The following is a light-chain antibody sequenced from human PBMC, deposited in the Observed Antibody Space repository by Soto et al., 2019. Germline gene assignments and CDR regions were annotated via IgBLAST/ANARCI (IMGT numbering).Light chain of an antibody. CDR1: QGISNF. CDR2: AAS. CDR3: QKYNSPPFT. V-gene: IGKV1-27*01. J-gene: IGKJ3*01. Sequence: DIQMTQSPSSLSASVGDRVTITCRASQGISNFLAWYQQKPGKVPKLLISAASTLQSGVTSRFSGSGSGTDFHLTISSLQPEDVATNYCQKYNSPPFTFVPGTKVAIK.